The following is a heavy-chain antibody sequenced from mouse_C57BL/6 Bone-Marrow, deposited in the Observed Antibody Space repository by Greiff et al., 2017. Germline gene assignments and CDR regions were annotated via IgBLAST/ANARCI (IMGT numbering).Heavy chain of an antibody. CDR3: AISPIYYGYDGVAY. D-gene: IGHD2-2*01. V-gene: IGHV1-74*04. J-gene: IGHJ3*01. CDR2: IHPSDSDT. Sequence: VQLQQPGASVKVSCKASGYTFTSYWMHWVKQRPGQGLEWIGRIHPSDSDTNYNQKFKGKATLTVDKSSSTAYMQLSSLTSEDSAVYYCAISPIYYGYDGVAYWGQGTLVTVSA. CDR1: GYTFTSYW.